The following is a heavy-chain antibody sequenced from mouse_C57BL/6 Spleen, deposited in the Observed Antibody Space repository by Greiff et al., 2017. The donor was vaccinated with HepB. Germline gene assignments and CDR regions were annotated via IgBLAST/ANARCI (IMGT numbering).Heavy chain of an antibody. Sequence: QVQLQQPGAELVRPGTSVKLSCKASGYTFTSYWMHWVKQRPGQGLEWIGVIDPSDSYTNYNQKFKGKATLTVDTSSSTAYMQLSSLTSEDSAVYYCASSWGGAMDYWGQGTSVTVSS. CDR3: ASSWGGAMDY. CDR2: IDPSDSYT. D-gene: IGHD4-1*01. J-gene: IGHJ4*01. V-gene: IGHV1-59*01. CDR1: GYTFTSYW.